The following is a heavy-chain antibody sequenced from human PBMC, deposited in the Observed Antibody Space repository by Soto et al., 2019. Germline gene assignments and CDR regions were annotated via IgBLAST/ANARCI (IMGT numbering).Heavy chain of an antibody. CDR2: IYYNGSP. CDR1: GDSITSGDYY. D-gene: IGHD3-16*02. J-gene: IGHJ4*02. V-gene: IGHV4-30-4*01. Sequence: QVQLQESGPGLVKPSQTLSLTCTVSGDSITSGDYYWTWIRQPPGRGLEWIVYIYYNGSPDYTPSLKSRVTISLDTSKHQFSLKLSSGTAADTAVYYCAREPPGEYVWGSYRRPPLCYFDYWGQGTLVTVSS. CDR3: AREPPGEYVWGSYRRPPLCYFDY.